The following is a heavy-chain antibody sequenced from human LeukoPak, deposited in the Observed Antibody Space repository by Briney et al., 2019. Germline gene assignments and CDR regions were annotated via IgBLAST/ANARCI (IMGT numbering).Heavy chain of an antibody. J-gene: IGHJ4*02. D-gene: IGHD6-19*01. CDR1: GFTFTNYA. CDR3: AKRGDRSGWSYYFDY. Sequence: PGGSLRLSCAASGFTFTNYAMSWVRQAPGKGLEWVSAISGSGTSTYYADSVKGRFTISRDNSENTLYSQMSSLTDEDTAVYFCAKRGDRSGWSYYFDYWGQGTLVTVSS. V-gene: IGHV3-23*01. CDR2: ISGSGTST.